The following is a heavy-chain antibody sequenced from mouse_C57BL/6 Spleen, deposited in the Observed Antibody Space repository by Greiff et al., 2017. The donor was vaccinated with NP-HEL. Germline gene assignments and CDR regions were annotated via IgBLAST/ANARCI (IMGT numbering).Heavy chain of an antibody. V-gene: IGHV1-81*01. D-gene: IGHD2-4*01. Sequence: QVQLKQSGAELARPGASVKLSCKASGYTFTSYGISWVKQRTGQGLEWIGEIYPRSGNTYYNEKFKGKATLTADKSSSTAYMELRSLTSEDSAVYFCARDDYDGRGDAMDYWGQGTSVTVSS. CDR1: GYTFTSYG. J-gene: IGHJ4*01. CDR2: IYPRSGNT. CDR3: ARDDYDGRGDAMDY.